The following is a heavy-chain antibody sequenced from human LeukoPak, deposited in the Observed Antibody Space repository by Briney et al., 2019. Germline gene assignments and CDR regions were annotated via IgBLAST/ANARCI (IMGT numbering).Heavy chain of an antibody. V-gene: IGHV4-4*09. D-gene: IGHD6-13*01. Sequence: SETLSLTCAVYGGSFSSHYWSWIRQPPGKGLEWIGYIYTSGSTNYNPSLKSRVTISVDTSKNQFSLKLSSVTAADTAVYYCASVGYSSSWSPDYYYYYMDVWGKGTTVTVSS. CDR1: GGSFSSHY. J-gene: IGHJ6*03. CDR3: ASVGYSSSWSPDYYYYYMDV. CDR2: IYTSGST.